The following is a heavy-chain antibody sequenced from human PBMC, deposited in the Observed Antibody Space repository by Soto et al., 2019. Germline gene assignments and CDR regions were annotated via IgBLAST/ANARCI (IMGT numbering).Heavy chain of an antibody. J-gene: IGHJ4*02. V-gene: IGHV3-30-3*01. CDR2: ISYDGSNK. Sequence: QVQLVESGGGVVQPGRSLRLSCAASGFTFSSYAMHWVRQAPGKGLEWVAVISYDGSNKYYADSVKGRFTISRDNSKNTLYLQMNSLRAEDTAVYYCARVSPYYYDSSGYLDYWGQGTLVTVSS. CDR1: GFTFSSYA. CDR3: ARVSPYYYDSSGYLDY. D-gene: IGHD3-22*01.